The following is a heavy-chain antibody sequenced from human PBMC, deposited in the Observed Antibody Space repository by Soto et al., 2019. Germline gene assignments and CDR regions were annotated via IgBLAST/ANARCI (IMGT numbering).Heavy chain of an antibody. CDR1: GYTFTGYY. CDR2: INPNSGGT. J-gene: IGHJ6*02. D-gene: IGHD2-2*01. CDR3: ARDPGNIVVVPAGRMDV. V-gene: IGHV1-2*04. Sequence: ASVKVSCKASGYTFTGYYMHWVRQAPGQGLEWMGWINPNSGGTNYAQKFQGWVTMTRDTSISTAYMELSRLRSDDTAVYYCARDPGNIVVVPAGRMDVWGQGTTVTVSS.